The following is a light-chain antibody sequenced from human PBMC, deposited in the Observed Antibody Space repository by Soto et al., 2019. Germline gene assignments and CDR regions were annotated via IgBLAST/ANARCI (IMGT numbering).Light chain of an antibody. CDR2: GAS. CDR1: QSVSSSY. Sequence: EIVLTQSPGTLSLSPGERATLSCRASQSVSSSYLAWYQPKPGQAPRLLIYGASSRATCILDRFSGSGSGTDFTLTISRLEPEDFAVYYCQQYGSSPPGITFGQGTRLEIK. J-gene: IGKJ5*01. V-gene: IGKV3-20*01. CDR3: QQYGSSPPGIT.